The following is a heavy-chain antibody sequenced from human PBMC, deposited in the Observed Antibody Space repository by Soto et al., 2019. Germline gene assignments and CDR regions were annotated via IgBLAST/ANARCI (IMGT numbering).Heavy chain of an antibody. Sequence: GASVKVSCKASGYTFTSYAMHWVRQAPGQRLEWMGWINAGNGNTKYSQKFQGRVTITRDTSASTAYMELSSLRSEDTAVYYCAREVPPTRLEWLLPAYNWFDPWGQGTLVTVSS. CDR2: INAGNGNT. CDR3: AREVPPTRLEWLLPAYNWFDP. J-gene: IGHJ5*02. CDR1: GYTFTSYA. V-gene: IGHV1-3*01. D-gene: IGHD3-3*01.